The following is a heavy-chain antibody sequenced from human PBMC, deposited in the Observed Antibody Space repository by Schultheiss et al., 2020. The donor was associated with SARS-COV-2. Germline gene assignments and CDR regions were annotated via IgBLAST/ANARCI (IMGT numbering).Heavy chain of an antibody. V-gene: IGHV3-74*01. D-gene: IGHD6-13*01. CDR2: TNSDGNIT. CDR3: ARDISSWRY. CDR1: GFTFSSYA. Sequence: GGSLRLSCAASGFTFSSYAMHWVRQAPGKGLVWVSRTNSDGNITSYADSVRGRFTISRDNAKNTLYLQMNSLRAEDTAVYYCARDISSWRYWGQGTLVTVSS. J-gene: IGHJ4*02.